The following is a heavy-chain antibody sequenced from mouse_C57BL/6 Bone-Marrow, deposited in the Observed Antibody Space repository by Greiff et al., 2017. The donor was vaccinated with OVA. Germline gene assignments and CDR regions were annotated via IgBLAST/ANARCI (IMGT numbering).Heavy chain of an antibody. J-gene: IGHJ1*03. D-gene: IGHD1-1*02. CDR1: GFNIKDDY. Sequence: EVKLVESGAELVRPGASVKLSCTASGFNIKDDYMHWVKQRPEQGLEWIGWIDPENGDTEYASKFQGKATITADTSSNTAYLQLSSLTSEDTAVYYCTTVLCWYFDVWGTGTTVTVSS. CDR3: TTVLCWYFDV. V-gene: IGHV14-4*01. CDR2: IDPENGDT.